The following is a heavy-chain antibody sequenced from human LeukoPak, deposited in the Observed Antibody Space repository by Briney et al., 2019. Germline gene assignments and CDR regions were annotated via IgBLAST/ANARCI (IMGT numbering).Heavy chain of an antibody. Sequence: TSETLSLTCAVYGGSFSGYYWSWIRQPPGKGLEWIGEINHSGSTNYNPSLKSRVTISVDTSKNQFSLKLSSVTAADTAVYYCARASFPYRAAARLFGPVYSSGWYNYWGQGTLVTVSS. V-gene: IGHV4-34*01. D-gene: IGHD6-19*01. CDR2: INHSGST. CDR3: ARASFPYRAAARLFGPVYSSGWYNY. CDR1: GGSFSGYY. J-gene: IGHJ4*02.